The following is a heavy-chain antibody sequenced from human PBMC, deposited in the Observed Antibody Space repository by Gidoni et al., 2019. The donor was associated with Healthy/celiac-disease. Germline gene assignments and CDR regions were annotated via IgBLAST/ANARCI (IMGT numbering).Heavy chain of an antibody. Sequence: EVQLLESGGGLVQPGGSLSLSCAASGFTFSSYAMSWVRQAPGKGLEWVSAISGSGGSTYYADSVKGRFTISRDNSKNTLYLQMNSLRAEDTAVYYCAKAQTGGITMIVVADSFDYWGQGTLVTVSS. CDR3: AKAQTGGITMIVVADSFDY. J-gene: IGHJ4*02. CDR2: ISGSGGST. CDR1: GFTFSSYA. V-gene: IGHV3-23*01. D-gene: IGHD3-22*01.